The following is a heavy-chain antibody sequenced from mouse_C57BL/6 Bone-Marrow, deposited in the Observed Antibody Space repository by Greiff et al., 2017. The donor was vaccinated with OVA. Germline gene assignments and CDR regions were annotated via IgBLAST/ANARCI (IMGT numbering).Heavy chain of an antibody. CDR1: GYTFTSYW. J-gene: IGHJ4*01. CDR2: IDPNSGGT. D-gene: IGHD3-2*02. CDR3: ARLDSSGCYYAMDY. V-gene: IGHV1-72*01. Sequence: VQLQQPGAELVKPGASVKLSCKASGYTFTSYWMHWVKQRPGRGLEWIGRIDPNSGGTKYNEKFKSKATLTVDKPFSTAYMQLSSLTSEDSAVYYCARLDSSGCYYAMDYWGQGTSVTVSS.